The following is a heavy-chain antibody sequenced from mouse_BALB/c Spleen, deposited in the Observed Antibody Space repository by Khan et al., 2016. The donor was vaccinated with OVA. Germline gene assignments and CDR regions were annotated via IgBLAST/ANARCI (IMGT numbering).Heavy chain of an antibody. V-gene: IGHV2-6-1*01. CDR2: IWSDGST. CDR3: ARQPYYHYNLIDY. J-gene: IGHJ4*01. Sequence: VELVESGPGLVAPSQSLSITCNISGFSLTNYGVHWVRQPPGKGLEWLVVIWSDGSTTSNSALKSKMTINKDNSKSQVFLKMSSLQTDDTAMYFCARQPYYHYNLIDYCGQGTSVTVSS. D-gene: IGHD2-10*01. CDR1: GFSLTNYG.